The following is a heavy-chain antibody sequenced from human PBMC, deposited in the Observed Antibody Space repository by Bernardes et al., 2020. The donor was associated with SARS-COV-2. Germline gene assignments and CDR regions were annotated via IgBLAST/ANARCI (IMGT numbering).Heavy chain of an antibody. CDR3: ARGRGLDK. Sequence: GGSLRLSCAVSGFTVSSNYVSWVRQAPGKGLEWVSVISSDGETYYADSVKGRFTISRDNANNSLYLQMNSLRAEDTAVYYCARGRGLDKWGQGTLVTVSS. CDR1: GFTVSSNY. CDR2: ISSDGET. V-gene: IGHV3-53*01. D-gene: IGHD5-12*01. J-gene: IGHJ4*02.